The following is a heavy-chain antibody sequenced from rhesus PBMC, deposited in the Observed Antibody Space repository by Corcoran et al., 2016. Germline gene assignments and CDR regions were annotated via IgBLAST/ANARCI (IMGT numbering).Heavy chain of an antibody. V-gene: IGHV4-169*02. D-gene: IGHD6-31*01. Sequence: QLQLQESGPGLVKPLETLSVTCAVSGGPISSSYWSWIRQAPGKGLEWIRYISGCGLTTNHHPFLLGRVALSLDTCKPPLSLKLSSVTTADTAVYYCASGSSGSLYYFDYWGQGVLVTVSS. CDR3: ASGSSGSLYYFDY. CDR1: GGPISSSY. CDR2: ISGCGLTT. J-gene: IGHJ4*01.